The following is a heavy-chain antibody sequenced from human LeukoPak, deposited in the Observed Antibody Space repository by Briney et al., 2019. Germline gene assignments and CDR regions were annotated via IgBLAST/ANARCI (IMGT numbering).Heavy chain of an antibody. CDR2: INHRGST. Sequence: PSETLSLTCAVYGGSFSGYYWSWIRQPPGKGLEWIGEINHRGSTNYNPSLKSRVTISVDTSKNQFSLKLSSVTAADTAVYYCARLVVAVGYYYMDVWGKGTTVTVSS. J-gene: IGHJ6*03. D-gene: IGHD3-22*01. CDR1: GGSFSGYY. V-gene: IGHV4-34*01. CDR3: ARLVVAVGYYYMDV.